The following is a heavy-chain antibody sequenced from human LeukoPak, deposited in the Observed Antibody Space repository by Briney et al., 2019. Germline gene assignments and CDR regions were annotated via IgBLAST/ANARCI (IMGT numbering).Heavy chain of an antibody. V-gene: IGHV4-30-2*01. J-gene: IGHJ6*04. Sequence: PSETLSLTCAVSGGSITSGGYSWSWIRQPPGKGLGWIGYIYLSGSTYYNPSLKSRVTISVDRSKNQFSLKLSSVTAADTAVYYCARDAVYYGMDVWGKGTTVTVSS. CDR2: IYLSGST. CDR3: ARDAVYYGMDV. CDR1: GGSITSGGYS.